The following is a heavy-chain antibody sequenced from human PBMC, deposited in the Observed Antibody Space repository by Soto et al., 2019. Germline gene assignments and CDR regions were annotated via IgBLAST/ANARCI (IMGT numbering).Heavy chain of an antibody. CDR2: INHSGST. CDR1: GGSFSGYY. J-gene: IGHJ4*02. D-gene: IGHD3-16*02. Sequence: PSETLSLTCAVYGGSFSGYYWSWVRQPPGKGLEWIGEINHSGSTNYNPSLKSRVTISVDTSKNQFSLKLSSVTAADTAVYYCARRPDMITFGGVIVVYFDYWGQGTLVTVS. CDR3: ARRPDMITFGGVIVVYFDY. V-gene: IGHV4-34*01.